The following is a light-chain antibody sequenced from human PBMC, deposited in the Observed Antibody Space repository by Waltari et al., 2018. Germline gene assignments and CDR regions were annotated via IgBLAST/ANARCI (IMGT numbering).Light chain of an antibody. CDR3: QQGKTFPLT. CDR2: AAS. Sequence: DIQMTQSPSSVSASVGDRVTISCRASHDISSYLAWYQQKPGKAPKLLIYAASSLRSGVPSRFSGSGSGTDFTLTISSLQADDSATYYCQQGKTFPLTFGGGTKVEI. CDR1: HDISSY. J-gene: IGKJ4*01. V-gene: IGKV1-12*01.